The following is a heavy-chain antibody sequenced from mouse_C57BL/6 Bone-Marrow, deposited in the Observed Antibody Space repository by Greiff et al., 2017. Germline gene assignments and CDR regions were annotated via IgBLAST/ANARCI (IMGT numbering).Heavy chain of an antibody. Sequence: VQLQQSGTELVKPGASVKLSCKASGYTFTSYWMHWVKQRPGQGLEWIGNINPSNGGTNYNEKFKSKATLTVDKSSRTAYMQLSSLTSEDSAVYYCARGVGDYAMDYWGQGTSVTVSS. V-gene: IGHV1-53*01. J-gene: IGHJ4*01. CDR2: INPSNGGT. CDR1: GYTFTSYW. CDR3: ARGVGDYAMDY. D-gene: IGHD3-3*01.